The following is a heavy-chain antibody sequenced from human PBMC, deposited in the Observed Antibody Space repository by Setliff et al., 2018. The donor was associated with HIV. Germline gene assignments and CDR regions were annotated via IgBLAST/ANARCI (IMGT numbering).Heavy chain of an antibody. CDR1: GYSISSGYY. CDR2: IYHGGST. J-gene: IGHJ4*02. V-gene: IGHV4-38-2*02. D-gene: IGHD5-12*01. CDR3: VFGLRFSPFDN. Sequence: KPSETLSLTCTVSGYSISSGYYWGWIRQPPGKGLEWIGLIYHGGSTYYNPSLKSRVTISVDTSKNQFSLKLTSVTAADTGLYYCVFGLRFSPFDNWGQGTLVTVSS.